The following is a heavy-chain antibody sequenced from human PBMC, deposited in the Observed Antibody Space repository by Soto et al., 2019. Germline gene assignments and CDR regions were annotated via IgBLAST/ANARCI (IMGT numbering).Heavy chain of an antibody. V-gene: IGHV4-30-2*01. CDR1: GGSISSQAYS. CDR2: IYHSGST. J-gene: IGHJ3*02. Sequence: SETLSLTCAVSGGSISSQAYSWSWIRQPPGKGLEWIGYIYHSGSTYYNPSLKSRVTISVDRSKNQFSLKLSSVTAADTAVYYCARGLVVVPAAIRGAFDIWGQGTMVT. D-gene: IGHD2-2*02. CDR3: ARGLVVVPAAIRGAFDI.